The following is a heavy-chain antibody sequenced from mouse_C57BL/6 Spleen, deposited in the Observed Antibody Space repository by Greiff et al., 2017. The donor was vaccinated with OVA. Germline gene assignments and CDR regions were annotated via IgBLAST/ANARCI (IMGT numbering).Heavy chain of an antibody. CDR1: GYSITSGYY. J-gene: IGHJ2*01. CDR2: ISYDGSN. D-gene: IGHD1-1*01. Sequence: EVQRVESGPGLVKPSQSLSLTCSVTGYSITSGYYWNWIRQFPGNKLEWMGYISYDGSNNYNPSLKNRISITRDTSKNQFFLKLNSVTTEDTATYYCARGMDYYGSTFDYWGQGTTLTVSS. V-gene: IGHV3-6*01. CDR3: ARGMDYYGSTFDY.